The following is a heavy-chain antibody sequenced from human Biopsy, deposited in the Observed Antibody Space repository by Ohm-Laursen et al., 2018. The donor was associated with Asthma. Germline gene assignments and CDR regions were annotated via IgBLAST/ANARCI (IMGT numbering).Heavy chain of an antibody. J-gene: IGHJ6*02. D-gene: IGHD1-26*01. V-gene: IGHV4-4*03. CDR2: IYYSGST. CDR3: ARGSSSRLSQWELLVSGGKRAHSYYGMDV. Sequence: PGTLSLTCTVSGGSLTSAYWSWVRQYPAKGLEWIGEIYYSGSTNYHPSLKGRVTISVAKSKNQFSLRLTSVTAADTAVYYCARGSSSRLSQWELLVSGGKRAHSYYGMDVWGQGTTVTVSS. CDR1: GGSLTSAYW.